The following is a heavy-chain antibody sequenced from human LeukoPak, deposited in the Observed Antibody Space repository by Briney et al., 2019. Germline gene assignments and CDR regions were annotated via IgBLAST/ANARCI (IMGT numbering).Heavy chain of an antibody. CDR1: GASISNNYYY. D-gene: IGHD2-8*01. CDR2: LYNSGNN. J-gene: IGHJ4*02. Sequence: PSETLSLTCIVSGASISNNYYYWGWIRQPPGKGLESFLTLYNSGNNYYNPSLQSRLSFSVDTSKNQISLRLTSVTAADTAVYYCASRYCPTSGCHLIGAYWGQGILVTVSS. V-gene: IGHV4-39*01. CDR3: ASRYCPTSGCHLIGAY.